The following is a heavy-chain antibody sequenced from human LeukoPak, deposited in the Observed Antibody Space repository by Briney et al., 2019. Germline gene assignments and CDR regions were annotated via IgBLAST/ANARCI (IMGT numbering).Heavy chain of an antibody. D-gene: IGHD3-16*01. CDR1: GFTFSDYY. Sequence: PGGSLRLSCTASGFTFSDYYMTWIRQAPGKGLEWVSYISRNTNIIYYADSVKGRFIISRDNAKNTLYLQMNTLRADDTAVYYCARDGFGTGSNWGQGTLVTVSS. J-gene: IGHJ4*02. CDR2: ISRNTNII. V-gene: IGHV3-11*01. CDR3: ARDGFGTGSN.